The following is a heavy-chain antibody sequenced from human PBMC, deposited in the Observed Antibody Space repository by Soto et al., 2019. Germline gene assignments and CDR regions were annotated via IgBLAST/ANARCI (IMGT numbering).Heavy chain of an antibody. CDR3: ARDRRYNCNYGFGMDV. J-gene: IGHJ6*02. V-gene: IGHV4-59*12. CDR1: GGSISSYY. D-gene: IGHD1-7*01. CDR2: IYHSGST. Sequence: SETLSLTCTVSGGSISSYYWSWIRQRTGKGLEYIGCIYHSGSTNYNPSLKSRVTISVDTSKNQFSLKLSSVTAADKAVYYCARDRRYNCNYGFGMDVWGQGTTVTVSS.